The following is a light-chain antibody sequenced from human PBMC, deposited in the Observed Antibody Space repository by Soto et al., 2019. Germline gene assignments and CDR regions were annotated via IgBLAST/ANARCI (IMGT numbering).Light chain of an antibody. V-gene: IGKV1-9*01. CDR1: QGISSY. J-gene: IGKJ1*01. CDR2: AAS. Sequence: DIQMTQSPSSLSASIGDRVTIACRASQGISSYLAWYQQKQGKAPKLXIYAASTLQSGVPSRFSGSGSGTDFTLTISCLQSEDFATYYCQQYNSYPRTFGQGTKVDIK. CDR3: QQYNSYPRT.